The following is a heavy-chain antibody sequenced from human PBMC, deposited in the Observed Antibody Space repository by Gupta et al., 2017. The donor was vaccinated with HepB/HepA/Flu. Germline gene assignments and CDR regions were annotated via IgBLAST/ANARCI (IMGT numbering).Heavy chain of an antibody. CDR2: VGGDGATK. D-gene: IGHD7-27*01. J-gene: IGHJ2*01. V-gene: IGHV3-33*08. Sequence: QVQLVASGGGTVQPGRSLRLSCAASGFTFNRHGMHWVRQAPGKGLEWVSVVGGDGATKFYADHVKGQFTISRDNSMNTLYLQMNSLRVEDTAVYYCAREGAWGNWYFDLWGRGTLVTVSS. CDR1: GFTFNRHG. CDR3: AREGAWGNWYFDL.